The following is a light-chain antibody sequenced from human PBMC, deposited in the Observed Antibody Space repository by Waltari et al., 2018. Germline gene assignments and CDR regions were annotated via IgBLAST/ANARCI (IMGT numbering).Light chain of an antibody. V-gene: IGKV3-11*01. Sequence: EIVLTQSPATLSLSPGERATPSCRASQSVGTYLTWYQQKPGQAPSLLISDASKRATGIPARFSGSGSGTDFTLTISSLNPEDFAVYYCQQRSGWPLTFGGGAKVEI. J-gene: IGKJ4*01. CDR2: DAS. CDR3: QQRSGWPLT. CDR1: QSVGTY.